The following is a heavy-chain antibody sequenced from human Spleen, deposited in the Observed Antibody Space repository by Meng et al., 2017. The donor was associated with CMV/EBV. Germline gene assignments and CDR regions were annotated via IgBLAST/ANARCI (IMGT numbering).Heavy chain of an antibody. CDR1: GFRCSNYS. J-gene: IGHJ3*02. CDR2: ISRSDYI. D-gene: IGHD3-16*01. Sequence: SGFRCSNYSIDWVRQAPGKGLEWVSTISRSDYIYYADSIKGQFTNYRDNAKNSVFLQMNSLRAEDTAVYYCARDRSPDYSGEVFDIWGQGTMVTVSS. V-gene: IGHV3-21*01. CDR3: ARDRSPDYSGEVFDI.